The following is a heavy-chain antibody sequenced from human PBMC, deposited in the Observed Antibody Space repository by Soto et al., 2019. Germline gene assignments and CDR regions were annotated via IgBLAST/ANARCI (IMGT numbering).Heavy chain of an antibody. CDR1: GFSVATYN. D-gene: IGHD2-8*01. V-gene: IGHV3-21*02. J-gene: IGHJ4*02. CDR3: ALYDALFFDY. CDR2: ITISTSSNV. Sequence: EVQLVESGGGLVKPGGSLRLSCAASGFSVATYNMNWVRQAPGKGLEWVSSITISTSSNVYYADSVKGRFTISRDSAKNSLYLQMNSLRAEDTALYFCALYDALFFDYRGQGTLVTVSS.